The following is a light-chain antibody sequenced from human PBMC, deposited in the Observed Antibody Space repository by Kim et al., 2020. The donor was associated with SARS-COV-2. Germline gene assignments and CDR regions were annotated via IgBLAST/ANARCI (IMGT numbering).Light chain of an antibody. V-gene: IGKV4-1*01. CDR1: QSVLYSSNNNNY. CDR2: WAS. CDR3: QQYYSTPRT. Sequence: RATISCKSSQSVLYSSNNNNYLAWYQQKPGQPPRLLIYWASTRESGVPDRFSGSGSGTDFTLTISSLQAEDVAVYYCQQYYSTPRTFGQGTKLEIK. J-gene: IGKJ1*01.